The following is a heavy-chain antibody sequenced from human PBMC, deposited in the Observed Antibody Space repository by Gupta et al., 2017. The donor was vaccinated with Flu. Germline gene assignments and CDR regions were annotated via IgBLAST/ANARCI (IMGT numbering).Heavy chain of an antibody. V-gene: IGHV3-21*01. CDR2: ISSSSSYI. J-gene: IGHJ5*02. CDR1: GFTFSSYS. CDR3: ARDRGFSPPGIAAAVWFDP. Sequence: EVQLVESGGGLVKPGGSLRLSCAASGFTFSSYSMNWVRQAPGKGLEWVSSISSSSSYIYYADSVKGRFTISRDNAKNSLYLKMNSLRAEDTAVYYCARDRGFSPPGIAAAVWFDPWGQGTLVTVSS. D-gene: IGHD6-13*01.